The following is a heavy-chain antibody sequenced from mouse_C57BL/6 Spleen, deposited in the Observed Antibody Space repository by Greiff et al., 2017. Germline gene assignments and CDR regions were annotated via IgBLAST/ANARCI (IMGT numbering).Heavy chain of an antibody. Sequence: EVQLQQSGPELVKPGASVKISCKASGYTFTDYYMNWVKQSPGKSLEWIGDINPNNGGTSYNQKFKGKATLTVDKSSSTAYMELRSLTSEDSAVYYWARKMDYDGFVWGTGTTVTVSS. CDR2: INPNNGGT. CDR1: GYTFTDYY. J-gene: IGHJ1*03. V-gene: IGHV1-26*01. D-gene: IGHD2-4*01. CDR3: ARKMDYDGFV.